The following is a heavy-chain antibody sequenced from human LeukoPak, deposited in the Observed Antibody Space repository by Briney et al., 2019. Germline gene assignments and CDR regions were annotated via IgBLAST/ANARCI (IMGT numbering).Heavy chain of an antibody. CDR3: TRSLDY. CDR1: GFTFSSYW. V-gene: IGHV3-7*01. CDR2: INQDGSEK. Sequence: GGSLRLSRAASGFTFSSYWMDWVRRTPGKGLEWVANINQDGSEKYYVDSVKGQFTISRDNAKNSLYPQMHSLRAEDTATYYCTRSLDYWGQGIQVTVSS. J-gene: IGHJ4*02.